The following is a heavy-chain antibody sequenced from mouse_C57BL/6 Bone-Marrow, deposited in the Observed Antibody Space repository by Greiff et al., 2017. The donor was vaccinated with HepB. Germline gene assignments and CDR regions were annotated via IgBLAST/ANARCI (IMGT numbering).Heavy chain of an antibody. Sequence: EVQRVESGGGLVKPGGSLKLSCAASGFTFSDYGMHWVRQAPEKGLEWVAYISSGSSTIYYADTVTGRFTISRDNAKNTLCLQMTSLRSEDTAMYYCARFITTAYYAMDYWGQGTSVTVSS. D-gene: IGHD1-1*01. V-gene: IGHV5-17*01. CDR1: GFTFSDYG. J-gene: IGHJ4*01. CDR3: ARFITTAYYAMDY. CDR2: ISSGSSTI.